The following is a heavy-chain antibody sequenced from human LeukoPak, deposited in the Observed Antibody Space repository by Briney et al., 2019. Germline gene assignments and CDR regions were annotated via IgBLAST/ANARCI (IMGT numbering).Heavy chain of an antibody. CDR2: INPSGGST. D-gene: IGHD2-2*01. V-gene: IGHV1-46*01. CDR3: ARAPYTVVVPAAIPYY. J-gene: IGHJ4*02. CDR1: GYTFTSYY. Sequence: ASVKVSCKASGYTFTSYYMHWVRQAPGQGLEWMGIINPSGGSTSYAQKFQGRVTMTRDTSTSTVYMELSSLRSEDTAVYYCARAPYTVVVPAAIPYYWGQGALVTVSS.